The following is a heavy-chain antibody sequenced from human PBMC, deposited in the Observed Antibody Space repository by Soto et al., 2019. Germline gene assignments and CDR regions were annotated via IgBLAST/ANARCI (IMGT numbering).Heavy chain of an antibody. D-gene: IGHD1-7*01. CDR2: ISGSGDTT. CDR3: AKDLQTGSTGWFDS. CDR1: GFTFSSYA. J-gene: IGHJ5*01. Sequence: PGGSLRLSCAASGFTFSSYAMSWVRQAPGKGLEWVSTISGSGDTTYYSDSVKGRFTISRDNSKYTLYLQMNSLRAEDTAVYYCAKDLQTGSTGWFDSWGQGTLVTVSS. V-gene: IGHV3-23*01.